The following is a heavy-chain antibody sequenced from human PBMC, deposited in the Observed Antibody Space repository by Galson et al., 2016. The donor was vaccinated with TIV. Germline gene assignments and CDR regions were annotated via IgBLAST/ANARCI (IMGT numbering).Heavy chain of an antibody. Sequence: SVKVSCKASGGTFSSYAISWVRQAPGQGLEWMGGIIPIFGTANYAQKFQGRVTITADESTSTAYMELSSLRSEDTAVFYCARSEYSYGKYYYYYYMDVWGKGTTVIGSS. V-gene: IGHV1-69*13. CDR3: ARSEYSYGKYYYYYYMDV. CDR2: IIPIFGTA. D-gene: IGHD5-18*01. J-gene: IGHJ6*03. CDR1: GGTFSSYA.